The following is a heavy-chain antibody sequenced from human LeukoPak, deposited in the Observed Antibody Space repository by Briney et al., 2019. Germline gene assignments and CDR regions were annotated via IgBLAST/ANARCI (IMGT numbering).Heavy chain of an antibody. J-gene: IGHJ4*02. Sequence: SETLSLTCTVSGDSISSGGYYWNWIRHHPGKGLEWIGYMYYSGNSYYNPSLKSRVTISVDTSKNQFSLKLSSMTAADTAVYYCASYSNSWYYFDYWGQGTLVTVSS. D-gene: IGHD6-13*01. CDR2: MYYSGNS. V-gene: IGHV4-61*08. CDR3: ASYSNSWYYFDY. CDR1: GDSISSGGYY.